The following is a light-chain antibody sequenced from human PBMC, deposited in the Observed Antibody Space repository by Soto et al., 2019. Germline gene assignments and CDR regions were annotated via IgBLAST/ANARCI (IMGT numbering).Light chain of an antibody. Sequence: QSVLTQPASVSGSPGQSITISRTGSSSDVVNYNYVSWYQQHPGKAPKLMIYEVSNRPSGVSNRFSGSKSGNTASLTISGLQAEDEAIYYCSSYTSGSTPWVFGGGTKLTVL. V-gene: IGLV2-14*01. J-gene: IGLJ3*02. CDR2: EVS. CDR3: SSYTSGSTPWV. CDR1: SSDVVNYNY.